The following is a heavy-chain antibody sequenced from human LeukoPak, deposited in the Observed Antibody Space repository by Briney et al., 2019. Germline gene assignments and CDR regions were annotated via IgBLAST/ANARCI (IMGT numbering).Heavy chain of an antibody. J-gene: IGHJ3*02. CDR2: INHSGST. Sequence: PLETLSLTCAVYGGSFSGYYWSWIRQPPGKGLEWIGEINHSGSTNYNPSLKSRATISVDTSKNQFSLKLSSVTAADTAVYYCARAKQQLVDDAFDIWGQGTMVTVPS. V-gene: IGHV4-34*01. CDR1: GGSFSGYY. CDR3: ARAKQQLVDDAFDI. D-gene: IGHD6-13*01.